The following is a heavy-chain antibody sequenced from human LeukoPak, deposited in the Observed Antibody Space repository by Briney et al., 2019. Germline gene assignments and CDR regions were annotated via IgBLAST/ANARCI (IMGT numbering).Heavy chain of an antibody. CDR1: GGSISSYY. D-gene: IGHD6-13*01. Sequence: SETLSLTCTVSGGSISSYYWSWIRQPPGKGLEWIGYIYYSGSTNYNPSLKSRVTISVDTSKNQFSLKLSSVTAADTAVCYCARGVAAADFRFDPWGQGTLVTVSS. CDR2: IYYSGST. CDR3: ARGVAAADFRFDP. J-gene: IGHJ5*02. V-gene: IGHV4-59*01.